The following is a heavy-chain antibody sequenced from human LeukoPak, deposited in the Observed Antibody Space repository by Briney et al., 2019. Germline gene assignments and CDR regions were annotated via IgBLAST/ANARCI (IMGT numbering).Heavy chain of an antibody. J-gene: IGHJ4*02. CDR3: AKRGPIYTSSPGNYFDY. D-gene: IGHD6-6*01. CDR1: GFTFTSYS. Sequence: TGGSLRLSCAASGFTFTSYSMNWVRQAPGKGLEWVSTISGGGGSTYYADSVKGRFTISRDNSKNTLYLQMNSLRAEDTAIYYCAKRGPIYTSSPGNYFDYWGQGTLVTVSS. V-gene: IGHV3-23*01. CDR2: ISGGGGST.